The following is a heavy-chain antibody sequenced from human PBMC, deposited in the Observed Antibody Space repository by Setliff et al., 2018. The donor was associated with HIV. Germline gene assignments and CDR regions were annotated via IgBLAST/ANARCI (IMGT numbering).Heavy chain of an antibody. D-gene: IGHD3-3*01. Sequence: SETLSLTCTVSGGSISTDYWTWVRQSAGKGLEWIGRIQTSEGTKYNPSLNSRVTVSIDTPKNQFSLDLTSVTAADTAVYYCARSKTFYDFWGGYYTHGAFKIWGLGTMVTVSS. CDR1: GGSISTDY. V-gene: IGHV4-4*07. CDR2: IQTSEGT. CDR3: ARSKTFYDFWGGYYTHGAFKI. J-gene: IGHJ3*02.